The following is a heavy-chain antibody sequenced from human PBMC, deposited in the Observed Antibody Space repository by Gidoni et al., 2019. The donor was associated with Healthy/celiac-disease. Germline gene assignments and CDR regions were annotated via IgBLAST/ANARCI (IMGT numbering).Heavy chain of an antibody. CDR2: ISGSGGST. D-gene: IGHD3-3*01. CDR1: GFTFSSYA. V-gene: IGHV3-23*01. Sequence: EVQLLESGGGLVQPGGSLRLSCAASGFTFSSYAMRWVRQAPGTGLEWVSTISGSGGSTYYADSVKGRLTISRDNSKNTLHLQMNSLRAEDTAVYYCAKEPRTDFWSGYYPYWGQGTLVTVSS. J-gene: IGHJ4*02. CDR3: AKEPRTDFWSGYYPY.